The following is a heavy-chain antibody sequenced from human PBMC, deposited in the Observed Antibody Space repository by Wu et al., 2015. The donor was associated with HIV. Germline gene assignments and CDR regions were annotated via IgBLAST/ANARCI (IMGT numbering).Heavy chain of an antibody. CDR1: GYDFNGFG. Sequence: QVQLVQSGTEVKKFGASVKVSCQASGYDFNGFGIVWVRQAPGQGLEWMGRIIPIFGTANYAQKFQGRVTITADESTSTAYMELSSLRSEDTAVYYCAREGGITMVRGPRGAFDIWGQGTMVTVSS. D-gene: IGHD3-10*01. CDR2: IIPIFGTA. J-gene: IGHJ3*02. V-gene: IGHV1-69*13. CDR3: AREGGITMVRGPRGAFDI.